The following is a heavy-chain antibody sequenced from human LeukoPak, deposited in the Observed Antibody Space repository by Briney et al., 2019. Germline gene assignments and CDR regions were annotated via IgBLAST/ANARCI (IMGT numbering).Heavy chain of an antibody. V-gene: IGHV3-53*01. CDR3: ARTTVTPGSYDAFDI. CDR2: IYSGGST. Sequence: GGSLRLSCAASGFTVSSNYMSWVRQAPGKGLEWVSVIYSGGSTYYADSVKGQFIISRDNSKNTLYLQINSLRVDDTAVYYCARTTVTPGSYDAFDIWGQGTMVTVSS. CDR1: GFTVSSNY. D-gene: IGHD4-17*01. J-gene: IGHJ3*02.